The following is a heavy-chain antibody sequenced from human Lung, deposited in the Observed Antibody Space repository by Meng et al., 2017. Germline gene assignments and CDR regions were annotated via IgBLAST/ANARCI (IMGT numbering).Heavy chain of an antibody. CDR1: GYYFPDYY. J-gene: IGHJ4*02. Sequence: QGHVVTSGAGGKQPGASVKVSCNPSGYYFPDYYIHWVRRAPGQGLEWMGRINPKSGDTHYAQKFQARVTMTGDTSISTAYMELSGLRSDDTAMYYCARDEDISAAGKLFGDYWGQGTLVTVSS. CDR2: INPKSGDT. D-gene: IGHD6-25*01. V-gene: IGHV1-2*06. CDR3: ARDEDISAAGKLFGDY.